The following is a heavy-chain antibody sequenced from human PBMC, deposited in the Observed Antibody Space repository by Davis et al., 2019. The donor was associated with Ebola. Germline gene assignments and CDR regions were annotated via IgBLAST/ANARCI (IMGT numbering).Heavy chain of an antibody. CDR1: GFTFSSAW. V-gene: IGHV3-15*01. CDR3: TTVGANLVF. Sequence: GESLKISCAASGFTFSSAWMSWVRQAPGKGLEWVGRIKSNTDGGTTDYAAPVKGRFTISRDDSKNTLYVQMNSLKTEDTAVYYCTTVGANLVFWGQGSLVTVSS. CDR2: IKSNTDGGTT. J-gene: IGHJ4*02.